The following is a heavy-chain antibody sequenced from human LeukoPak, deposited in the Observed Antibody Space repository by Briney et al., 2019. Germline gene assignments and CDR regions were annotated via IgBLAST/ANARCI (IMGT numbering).Heavy chain of an antibody. Sequence: WGSLRLSCAASGFTFSNYWMHWVRQAPGKGLVWVSRINSDGINTSYADSVKGRFTISRDNAKNSLYRQMNSLRAEDTAVYYXXXXXSETYGLGYYYMDVWGKGTTVTISS. CDR3: XXXXSETYGLGYYYMDV. CDR1: GFTFSNYW. CDR2: INSDGINT. J-gene: IGHJ6*03. V-gene: IGHV3-74*01. D-gene: IGHD1-26*01.